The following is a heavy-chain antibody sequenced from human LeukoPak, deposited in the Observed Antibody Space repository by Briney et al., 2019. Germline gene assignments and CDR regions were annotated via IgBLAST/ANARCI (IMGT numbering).Heavy chain of an antibody. V-gene: IGHV3-48*04. D-gene: IGHD5-12*01. CDR1: GFTFSSYS. Sequence: GGSLRLSCAASGFTFSSYSMNWVRQAPGKGLEWVSYISSSSSTIYYADSVKGRFTISRDNAKNSLYLQMNSLRAEDAAVYYCARDSGSFDYWGQGTLVTVSS. J-gene: IGHJ4*02. CDR3: ARDSGSFDY. CDR2: ISSSSSTI.